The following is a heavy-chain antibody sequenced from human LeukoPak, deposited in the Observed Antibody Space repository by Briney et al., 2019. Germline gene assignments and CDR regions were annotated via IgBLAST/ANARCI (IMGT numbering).Heavy chain of an antibody. D-gene: IGHD1-26*01. CDR2: ISGSGGST. CDR1: GFTFSSYA. CDR3: AKGGSIVGPLNHLDY. Sequence: GGSLRLSCAASGFTFSSYAMSWVRQAPGKGLEWVSAISGSGGSTYYADSVKGRFTISRDNYKNTLYLQMNSLRAEDTAVYYCAKGGSIVGPLNHLDYWGQGTLVTVSS. V-gene: IGHV3-23*01. J-gene: IGHJ4*02.